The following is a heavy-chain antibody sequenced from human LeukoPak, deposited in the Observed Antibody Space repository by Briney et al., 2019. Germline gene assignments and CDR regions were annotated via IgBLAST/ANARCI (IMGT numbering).Heavy chain of an antibody. CDR3: GKTDIYFNPIDY. D-gene: IGHD3-9*01. Sequence: SGTLSLTCAVSGVSIRISEWWIWVRQPPGQGLEWIGEIHRDGRTRYNPSLKSRVTMSIDYSKNQFSLKVSSVTAADTAIYYCGKTDIYFNPIDYWGPGSLVTVSS. J-gene: IGHJ4*02. CDR2: IHRDGRT. CDR1: GVSIRISEW. V-gene: IGHV4-4*02.